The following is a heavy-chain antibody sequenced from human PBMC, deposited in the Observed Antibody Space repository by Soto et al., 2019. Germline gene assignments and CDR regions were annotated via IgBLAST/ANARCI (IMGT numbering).Heavy chain of an antibody. D-gene: IGHD3-3*01. Sequence: GGSLRLSCVGSGFTFSSFWMSWVRQAPGKGLEWVADIKQDGNDTYYVDSVKGRFTISSDNARNSVFLQMNSRRADDTAVYYCTRVDYAFWSGYHALYYYGMDVWGHGTKVTVSS. CDR3: TRVDYAFWSGYHALYYYGMDV. V-gene: IGHV3-7*03. CDR1: GFTFSSFW. CDR2: IKQDGNDT. J-gene: IGHJ6*02.